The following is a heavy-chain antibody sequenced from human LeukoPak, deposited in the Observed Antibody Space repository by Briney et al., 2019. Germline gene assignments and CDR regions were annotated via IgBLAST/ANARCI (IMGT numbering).Heavy chain of an antibody. CDR1: GGSISSYY. Sequence: SETLSLTCSVSGGSISSYYWSWIRQPPGKGLEWIGYIYSSGYTNYNPSLKSRVTIAVDTSKNQVSLKLRSVTAAEAAVYYCARQPNYYYYMDVWGKGTTVTVSS. J-gene: IGHJ6*03. CDR3: ARQPNYYYYMDV. CDR2: IYSSGYT. V-gene: IGHV4-59*08.